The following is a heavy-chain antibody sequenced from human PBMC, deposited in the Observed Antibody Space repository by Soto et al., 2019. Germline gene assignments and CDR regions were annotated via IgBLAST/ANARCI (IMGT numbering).Heavy chain of an antibody. V-gene: IGHV3-30-3*01. CDR1: GFTFSSYA. CDR2: ISYDGSNK. D-gene: IGHD5-12*01. J-gene: IGHJ4*02. Sequence: GGSLRLSCAASGFTFSSYAMHWVRQAPGKGLEWVAVISYDGSNKYYADSVKGRFTISRDNSKNTLYLQMNSLRAEDTAVYYCARDGDLRYSGYDWGRYYFDYWGQGTLVTVSS. CDR3: ARDGDLRYSGYDWGRYYFDY.